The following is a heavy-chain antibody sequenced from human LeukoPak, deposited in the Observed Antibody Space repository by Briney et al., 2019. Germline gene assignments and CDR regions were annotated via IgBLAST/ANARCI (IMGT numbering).Heavy chain of an antibody. CDR2: IWYDGTNR. D-gene: IGHD3-9*01. Sequence: PGRSLRLSCAASGFTFNNYPMHWVRQAPGKGPEWVALIWYDGTNRYYADFVKGRFTISRDNSKNTLYLQVNSLRAEDTAVYYCARDRLVTDYYFVYWGQGTLVTVSS. V-gene: IGHV3-33*08. J-gene: IGHJ4*02. CDR3: ARDRLVTDYYFVY. CDR1: GFTFNNYP.